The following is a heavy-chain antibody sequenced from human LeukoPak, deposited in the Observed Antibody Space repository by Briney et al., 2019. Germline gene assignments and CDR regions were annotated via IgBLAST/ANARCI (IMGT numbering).Heavy chain of an antibody. V-gene: IGHV3-53*01. CDR2: IYSGGST. J-gene: IGHJ4*02. D-gene: IGHD6-19*01. CDR3: ARDQYSSGWYYFDY. Sequence: PGGSLRLSCAASGFTVSSNYMSWVRQAPGKGLEWVSVIYSGGSTSYADSVKGRFTISRDNSKNTLYLLMNSLRAEDTAVYYCARDQYSSGWYYFDYWGQGTLVTVSS. CDR1: GFTVSSNY.